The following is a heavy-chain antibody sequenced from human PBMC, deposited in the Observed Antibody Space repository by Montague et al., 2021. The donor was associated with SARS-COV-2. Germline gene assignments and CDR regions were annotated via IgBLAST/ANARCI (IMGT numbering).Heavy chain of an antibody. CDR2: IYYSGST. CDR1: GGSISNSSYY. Sequence: SETLSLTCTVSGGSISNSSYYWGWIRQPPGKGLEWIGSIYYSGSTYYNPSLKSRVTISVDTSKNQFSLKLSSVTAADTAVYYCARHQTSITMIVVVISSWFDPWGQGTLVTVSS. J-gene: IGHJ5*02. CDR3: ARHQTSITMIVVVISSWFDP. V-gene: IGHV4-39*01. D-gene: IGHD3-22*01.